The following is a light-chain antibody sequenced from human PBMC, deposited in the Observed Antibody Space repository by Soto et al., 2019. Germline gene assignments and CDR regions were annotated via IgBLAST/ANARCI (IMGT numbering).Light chain of an antibody. CDR3: QQYYIYPKT. Sequence: DIRMTQSPSTLSASVGDRVTITCRASESTSSWLAWYQQKPGKAPKLLIYKASSLESGVPTRFSGSGSGIEFTLTIGSLQPDDVATYFCQQYYIYPKTFGPGTKVDI. V-gene: IGKV1-5*03. J-gene: IGKJ3*01. CDR1: ESTSSW. CDR2: KAS.